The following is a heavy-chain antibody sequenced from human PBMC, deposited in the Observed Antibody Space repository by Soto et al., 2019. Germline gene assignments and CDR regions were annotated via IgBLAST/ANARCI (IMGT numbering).Heavy chain of an antibody. Sequence: GGSLRLSCAASGLSFSGSAIHWVRQASGKGLEWVGRIRDKVNNYATAYAASVNGRFTISRDDSKSTAYLQMSSLKTEDTAVYYCARVAPYGWSRAGAFDIWGQGTMVTVSS. CDR3: ARVAPYGWSRAGAFDI. CDR1: GLSFSGSA. CDR2: IRDKVNNYAT. J-gene: IGHJ3*02. V-gene: IGHV3-73*01. D-gene: IGHD6-13*01.